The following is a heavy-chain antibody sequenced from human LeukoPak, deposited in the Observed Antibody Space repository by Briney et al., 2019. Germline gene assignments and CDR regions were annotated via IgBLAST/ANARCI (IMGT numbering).Heavy chain of an antibody. CDR1: GYTFTSYG. Sequence: ASVNVSCKASGYTFTSYGISWVRQAPGQGLEWMGGINVYNGKIKYTQKLQGRVTMTTDTSTSTAYIELRSLRSDDTAVYYCASSSGWAYFDYWGQGTLVTVSS. J-gene: IGHJ4*02. CDR3: ASSSGWAYFDY. D-gene: IGHD6-19*01. V-gene: IGHV1-18*01. CDR2: INVYNGKI.